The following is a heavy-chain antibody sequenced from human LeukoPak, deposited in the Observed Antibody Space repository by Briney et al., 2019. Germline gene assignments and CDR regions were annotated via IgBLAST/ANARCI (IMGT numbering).Heavy chain of an antibody. Sequence: GGSLRLSCAASGFTFSSYSMNWVRQAPGKGLEWVSYISSSSSTIYYADSVRGRFTISRANAKNSLFLQMNSLRAEDTAVYYCARAAVTSSYYYYYYMDVWGKGSTVTVSS. V-gene: IGHV3-48*01. J-gene: IGHJ6*03. CDR2: ISSSSSTI. CDR3: ARAAVTSSYYYYYYMDV. D-gene: IGHD2-21*02. CDR1: GFTFSSYS.